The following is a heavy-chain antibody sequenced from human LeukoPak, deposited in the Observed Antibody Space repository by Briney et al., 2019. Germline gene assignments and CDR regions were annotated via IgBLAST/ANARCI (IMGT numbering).Heavy chain of an antibody. CDR1: GGSISSYY. CDR3: ASETGYYYDSSGVFDY. J-gene: IGHJ4*02. D-gene: IGHD3-22*01. CDR2: IYYSGST. Sequence: SETLSLTCTVSGGSISSYYWSWIRQPPGKGLEWIGYIYYSGSTNYNPSLKSRVTISVDTSKNQFSLKLSSVTAADTAVYYCASETGYYYDSSGVFDYWGQGTLVTVSS. V-gene: IGHV4-59*01.